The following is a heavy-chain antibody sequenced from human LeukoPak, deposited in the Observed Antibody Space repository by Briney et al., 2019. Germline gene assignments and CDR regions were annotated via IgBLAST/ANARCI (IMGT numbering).Heavy chain of an antibody. CDR3: ARDQSGFWSGYYYYYMDV. D-gene: IGHD3-3*01. CDR2: IYYSGST. Sequence: SETLSLTCTVSGGSISSSSYYWGWIRQPPGKGLEWIASIYYSGSTYYNPSLKSRVTISVDTSKNQFSLKLSSVTAADTAVYYCARDQSGFWSGYYYYYMDVWGKGTTVTVSS. J-gene: IGHJ6*03. CDR1: GGSISSSSYY. V-gene: IGHV4-39*07.